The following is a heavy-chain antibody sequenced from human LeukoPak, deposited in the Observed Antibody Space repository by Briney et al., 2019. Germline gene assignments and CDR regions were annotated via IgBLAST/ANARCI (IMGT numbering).Heavy chain of an antibody. Sequence: GGSLRLSCAASGFTFSSYGMHWVRQAPGKGLEWVAFIRYDGSNKYYADSVKGRFTISRDNSKNTLYLQMNSLRAEDTAVYYCAKDSPSLEVVAATGFDYWGQGTLVTVSS. V-gene: IGHV3-30*02. J-gene: IGHJ4*02. CDR3: AKDSPSLEVVAATGFDY. CDR2: IRYDGSNK. D-gene: IGHD2-15*01. CDR1: GFTFSSYG.